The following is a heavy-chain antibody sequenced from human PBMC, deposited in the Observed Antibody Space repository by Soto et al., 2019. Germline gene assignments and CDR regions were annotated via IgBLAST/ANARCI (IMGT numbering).Heavy chain of an antibody. J-gene: IGHJ4*02. CDR3: AKDLKPDSRWEIDY. CDR2: IYGSGDST. V-gene: IGHV3-23*01. D-gene: IGHD1-26*01. CDR1: GFTFRVYT. Sequence: RVSLRLSFSSSGFTFRVYTMNRVRQAPGKGLEWVSGIYGSGDSTFYADSVTGRFTISRDNSKNTLYLQMNSLRAEDTAVYYCAKDLKPDSRWEIDYWGQGT.